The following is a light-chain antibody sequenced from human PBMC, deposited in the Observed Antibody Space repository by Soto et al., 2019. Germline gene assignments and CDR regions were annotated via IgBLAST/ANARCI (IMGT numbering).Light chain of an antibody. V-gene: IGLV3-1*01. J-gene: IGLJ1*01. CDR2: QDS. CDR1: KLGDKY. Sequence: SYELTQPPSVSVSPGQTASITCSGDKLGDKYACWYQQKPGQSPVLVIYQDSKRPSGIPERFSGSNSGNTATLTISGTQAKDEADYYCQAWDSSTAFYVFGTGTKLTVL. CDR3: QAWDSSTAFYV.